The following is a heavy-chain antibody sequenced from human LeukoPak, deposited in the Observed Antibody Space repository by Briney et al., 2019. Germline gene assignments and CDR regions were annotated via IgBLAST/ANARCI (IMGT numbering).Heavy chain of an antibody. Sequence: PGGSLRLSCTASGFTFGDYAMTWVRQAPGKGLEWVGFIRSKIYGGTPEYAASVKGGFTISRDDSQGIAYLQMNSLITEDTAVYYCSRDQTPYYWGQGTLVTVSS. CDR1: GFTFGDYA. CDR3: SRDQTPYY. J-gene: IGHJ4*02. CDR2: IRSKIYGGTP. V-gene: IGHV3-49*04.